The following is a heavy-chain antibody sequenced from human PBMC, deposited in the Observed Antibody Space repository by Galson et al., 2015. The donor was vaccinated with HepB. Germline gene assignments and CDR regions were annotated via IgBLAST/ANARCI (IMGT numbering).Heavy chain of an antibody. J-gene: IGHJ6*02. D-gene: IGHD6-13*01. CDR2: TYYRARWYS. V-gene: IGHV6-1*01. CDR3: ARDLNSSGWYSKGLKYYGLDV. Sequence: SPSRGLEWLGRTYYRARWYSDYTVSLRSRITINADTSKNQFSLQLNSVTPEDTAVYFCARDLNSSGWYSKGLKYYGLDVWGQGTTVTVSS.